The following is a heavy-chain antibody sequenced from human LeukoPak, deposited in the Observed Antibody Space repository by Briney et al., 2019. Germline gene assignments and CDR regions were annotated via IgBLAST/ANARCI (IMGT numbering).Heavy chain of an antibody. CDR1: GFTFSDYE. Sequence: HPGGSLRLSCTGSGFTFSDYEMNWVRQAPGKGLEWISYISNSGSIIYYADSVKGRFTISRDNAKNSLFLQMHSLRAEDTAVYYCARGPSVGSGWPPDYWGQGTLVTVSS. CDR2: ISNSGSII. CDR3: ARGPSVGSGWPPDY. J-gene: IGHJ4*02. V-gene: IGHV3-48*03. D-gene: IGHD6-19*01.